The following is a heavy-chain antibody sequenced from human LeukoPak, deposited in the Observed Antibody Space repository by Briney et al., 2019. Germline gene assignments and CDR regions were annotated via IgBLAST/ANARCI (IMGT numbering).Heavy chain of an antibody. V-gene: IGHV4-59*01. J-gene: IGHJ4*02. Sequence: SETLSLTCTVSGGSISSYYWRWIRQPPGKGLEWIGYIYYSGSTNYNPSLKSRVTISVDTSKNQFSLKLSSVTAADTAVYYCATGYCSSTSCHGGFDYWGQGTLVTVSS. CDR1: GGSISSYY. CDR2: IYYSGST. CDR3: ATGYCSSTSCHGGFDY. D-gene: IGHD2-2*01.